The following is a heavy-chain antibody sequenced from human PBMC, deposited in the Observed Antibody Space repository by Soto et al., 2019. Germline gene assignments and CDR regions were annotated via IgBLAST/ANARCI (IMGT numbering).Heavy chain of an antibody. J-gene: IGHJ5*02. Sequence: ASVKVSCKASGYTFTSYDINWVRQATGQGLEWMGWMNPNSGNTGYAQKFQGRVNMTRNTSISTAYMELSSLRSEDTAVYYCARGGIWSGYYPGDWFDPWGQGTLVTVSS. CDR1: GYTFTSYD. V-gene: IGHV1-8*01. CDR3: ARGGIWSGYYPGDWFDP. CDR2: MNPNSGNT. D-gene: IGHD3-3*01.